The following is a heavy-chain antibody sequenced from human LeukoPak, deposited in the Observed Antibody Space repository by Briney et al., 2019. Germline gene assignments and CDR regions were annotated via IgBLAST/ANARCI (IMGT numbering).Heavy chain of an antibody. J-gene: IGHJ4*02. D-gene: IGHD2-15*01. CDR2: ISYDGGNK. CDR1: GFTFSSYA. Sequence: PGGSLRLSCAASGFTFSSYAMHWVRQAPGKGLEWVAVISYDGGNKYYADSVKGRFTISRDNSKNTLYLQMDSLRAEDTAVYYCAREKRAKYSFDYWGQGTLVTVSS. V-gene: IGHV3-30*04. CDR3: AREKRAKYSFDY.